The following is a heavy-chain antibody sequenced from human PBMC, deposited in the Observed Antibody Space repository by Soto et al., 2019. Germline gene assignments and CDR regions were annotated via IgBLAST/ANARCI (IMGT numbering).Heavy chain of an antibody. CDR1: GFTFSSYA. V-gene: IGHV3-23*01. CDR2: ISGSGGST. D-gene: IGHD1-7*01. CDR3: AKGRGTITRYFGMDV. J-gene: IGHJ6*02. Sequence: PGGSLRLSCAASGFTFSSYAMSWVRQAPGKGLEWVSAISGSGGSTFYADSVKGRFTISRDNSKNTVYLQMNSLRAEDTAIYFCAKGRGTITRYFGMDVWGQGTTVTDSS.